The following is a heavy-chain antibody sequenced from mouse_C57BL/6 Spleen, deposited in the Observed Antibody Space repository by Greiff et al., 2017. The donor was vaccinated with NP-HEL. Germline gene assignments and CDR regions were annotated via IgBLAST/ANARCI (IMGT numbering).Heavy chain of an antibody. CDR1: GYTFTDYY. Sequence: VQLQQSGPELVKPGASVKISCKASGYTFTDYYMNWVKQSHGKSLEWIGDINPNNGGTSYNQKFKGKATLTVDKSSSTAYMELRSLTSEDSAVYYCARDTVGRGYFDVWGTGTTVTVSS. CDR3: ARDTVGRGYFDV. D-gene: IGHD4-1*01. V-gene: IGHV1-26*01. J-gene: IGHJ1*03. CDR2: INPNNGGT.